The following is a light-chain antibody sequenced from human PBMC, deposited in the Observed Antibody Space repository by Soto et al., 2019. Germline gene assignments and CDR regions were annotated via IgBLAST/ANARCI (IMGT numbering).Light chain of an antibody. CDR3: QQYGSSPQT. J-gene: IGKJ1*01. CDR1: QTVSSSS. CDR2: GAS. Sequence: EIVLTQSPGTLSLSPGARATLSCRASQTVSSSSLAWYQQKPGQAPRLVIFGASSRATGIPDRFSGSGSGTDFTLTISGLEPDDFAVYYCQQYGSSPQTFGQGTKVEIK. V-gene: IGKV3-20*01.